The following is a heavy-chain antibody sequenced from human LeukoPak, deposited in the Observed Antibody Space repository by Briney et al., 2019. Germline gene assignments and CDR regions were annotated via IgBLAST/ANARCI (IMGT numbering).Heavy chain of an antibody. V-gene: IGHV1-18*01. CDR1: GYTFTSYG. J-gene: IGHJ3*02. Sequence: ASVKVSCKASGYTFTSYGISWVRQAPGQGLEGMGWINTYNGNTNYAQKFQGRVTMTTDTSTSTAYMELNRLRSDDTAVYYCARVDYYGSGGSGDAFDIWGQGTMVTVSS. CDR3: ARVDYYGSGGSGDAFDI. D-gene: IGHD3-10*01. CDR2: INTYNGNT.